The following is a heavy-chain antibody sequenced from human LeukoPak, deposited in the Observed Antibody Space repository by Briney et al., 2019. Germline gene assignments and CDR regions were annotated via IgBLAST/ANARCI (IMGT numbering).Heavy chain of an antibody. CDR3: ARALATLRFLEWSYGMDV. CDR1: GFTFSSYA. J-gene: IGHJ6*02. V-gene: IGHV3-30-3*01. D-gene: IGHD3-3*01. Sequence: GGSLRLSCAASGFTFSSYAMHWVRQAPGKGLEWVAVISYDGSNKYCADSVKGRFTISRDNSKNTLYLQMNSLRAEDTAVYYCARALATLRFLEWSYGMDVWGQGTTVTVSS. CDR2: ISYDGSNK.